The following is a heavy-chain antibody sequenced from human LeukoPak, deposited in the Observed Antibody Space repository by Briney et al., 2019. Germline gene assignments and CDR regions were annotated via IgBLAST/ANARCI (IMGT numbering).Heavy chain of an antibody. J-gene: IGHJ4*02. D-gene: IGHD2-2*01. V-gene: IGHV1-69*01. CDR2: IIPIFGTA. CDR3: AGVVPAARRTGTTQREGY. Sequence: GASVKVSCKASGGTFSSYAISWVRQAPGQGLEWMGGIIPIFGTANYAQKFQSRLTITVDESTSTAYMELSSLRSEDTAVYYCAGVVPAARRTGTTQREGYWGQGTLVTVSS. CDR1: GGTFSSYA.